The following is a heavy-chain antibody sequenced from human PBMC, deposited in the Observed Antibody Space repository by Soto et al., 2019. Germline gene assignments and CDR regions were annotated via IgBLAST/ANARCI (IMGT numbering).Heavy chain of an antibody. CDR2: INPNSGGT. V-gene: IGHV1-2*04. CDR3: ARGFMITFGGVIVPTLFDY. D-gene: IGHD3-16*02. CDR1: GYTFPGYY. J-gene: IGHJ4*02. Sequence: ASVKVSCKASGYTFPGYYMHWVRQAPGQGLEWMGWINPNSGGTNYAQKFQGWVTMTRDTSISTAYMELSRLRSDDTAVYYCARGFMITFGGVIVPTLFDYWGQGTLVTVSS.